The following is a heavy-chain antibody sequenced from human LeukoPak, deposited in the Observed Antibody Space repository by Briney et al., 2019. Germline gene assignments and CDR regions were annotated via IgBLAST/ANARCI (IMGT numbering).Heavy chain of an antibody. V-gene: IGHV4-59*01. CDR2: IYYTGST. J-gene: IGHJ4*02. Sequence: NPSETLSLTCTVSGVSISSYYCSCIRQPPGQGREWIGYIYYTGSTNYNPSLTSRVNISVDTSKNQFSLNLTSVTAADTAVYYCARWGSIAVARFDYWGQGTLVTVSS. CDR3: ARWGSIAVARFDY. D-gene: IGHD6-6*01. CDR1: GVSISSYY.